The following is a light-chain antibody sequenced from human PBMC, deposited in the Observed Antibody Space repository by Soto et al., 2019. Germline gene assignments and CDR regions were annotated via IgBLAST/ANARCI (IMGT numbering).Light chain of an antibody. CDR3: QQYNSHRT. CDR1: QSISSW. CDR2: DAS. J-gene: IGKJ1*01. V-gene: IGKV1-5*01. Sequence: DIQMTQSPSTLSASVGARVTITCRASQSISSWLAWYQQKPDKAPKLLIYDASSLESGVPSRFSGSESGTEFTLTISSLQPNDSATYYCQQYNSHRTFGQGTKVEIK.